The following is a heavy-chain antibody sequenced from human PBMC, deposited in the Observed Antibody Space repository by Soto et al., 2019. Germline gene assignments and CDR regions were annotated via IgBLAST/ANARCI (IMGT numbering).Heavy chain of an antibody. Sequence: RASVKVSCKASVYTFTSYGISWVRQAPGQGLEWMGWISAYNGNTNYAQKLQGRVTMTTDTSTSTAYMELRSLRSDDTAVYYCARDRSRIAIVLMVYPLGSWFDPWGQGTLVTVSS. D-gene: IGHD2-8*01. V-gene: IGHV1-18*01. CDR2: ISAYNGNT. CDR3: ARDRSRIAIVLMVYPLGSWFDP. J-gene: IGHJ5*02. CDR1: VYTFTSYG.